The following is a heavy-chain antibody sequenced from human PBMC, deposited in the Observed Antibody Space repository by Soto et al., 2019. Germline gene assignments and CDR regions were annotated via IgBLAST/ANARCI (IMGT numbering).Heavy chain of an antibody. J-gene: IGHJ4*02. Sequence: PGGSLRLSCAASGFTFSDHYMDWVRQAPGKGLEWVGRTRNKANSYTTEYAASVKGRFTISRDDSKNSLYLQMNSLKTEDTAVYYCARASGPPDGSGSLFDYWGQGT. CDR1: GFTFSDHY. CDR3: ARASGPPDGSGSLFDY. D-gene: IGHD3-10*01. CDR2: TRNKANSYTT. V-gene: IGHV3-72*01.